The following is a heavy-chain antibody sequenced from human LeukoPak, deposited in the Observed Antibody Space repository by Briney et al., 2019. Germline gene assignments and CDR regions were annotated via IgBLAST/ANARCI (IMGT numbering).Heavy chain of an antibody. J-gene: IGHJ4*02. V-gene: IGHV3-30*03. CDR2: TSYDGSNK. CDR1: GFTFSSYG. Sequence: PGGSLRLSCAASGFTFSSYGMHWVRQAPGKGLEWVAVTSYDGSNKYYADSVKGRFTISRDNSKNTLYLQMNSLRAEDTAVYYCTTFYYYDSGSYRSFDYWGQGTLVTVSS. D-gene: IGHD3-10*01. CDR3: TTFYYYDSGSYRSFDY.